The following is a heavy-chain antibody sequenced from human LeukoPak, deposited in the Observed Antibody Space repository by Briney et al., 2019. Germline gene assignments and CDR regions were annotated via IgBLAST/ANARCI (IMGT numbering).Heavy chain of an antibody. Sequence: PETLSLTCAVSGDSISSYYWRWVPQPPRKGLEWVWDIYYSGSTNYNPSLKRRVTISVDTSKNQFCLKLSSVTAADTAVYYCARDRCSSTSCSCFDYWGQGTLVTVSS. CDR2: IYYSGST. V-gene: IGHV4-59*01. J-gene: IGHJ4*02. CDR3: ARDRCSSTSCSCFDY. CDR1: GDSISSYY. D-gene: IGHD2-2*01.